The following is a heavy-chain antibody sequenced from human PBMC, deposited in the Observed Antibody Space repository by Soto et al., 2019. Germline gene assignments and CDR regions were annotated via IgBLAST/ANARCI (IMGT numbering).Heavy chain of an antibody. D-gene: IGHD5-12*01. J-gene: IGHJ4*02. CDR1: EFTFSIYS. V-gene: IGHV3-21*03. CDR2: ISSSSDYI. Sequence: GGSLRLSCAASEFTFSIYSMNWVRQAPGKGLEWISAISSSSDYIYYADSVKGRFTISRDNAKNPLYLQLNSLRAEDTAVYYCARSPGRDGYNHFDYWGQGTLVTVSS. CDR3: ARSPGRDGYNHFDY.